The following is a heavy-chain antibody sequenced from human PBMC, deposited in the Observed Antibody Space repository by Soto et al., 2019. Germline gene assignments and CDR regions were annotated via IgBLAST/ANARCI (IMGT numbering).Heavy chain of an antibody. CDR1: GCTFSSYA. CDR3: AKDFSVAGLDAFDI. D-gene: IGHD6-19*01. CDR2: ISGSGGST. Sequence: GGSLTLSSAASGCTFSSYAMSWVRQAPGKGLEWVSAISGSGGSTYYADSVKGRFTISRDNSKNTLYLQMNSLRAEDTAVYYCAKDFSVAGLDAFDIWGQGTMVTVSS. V-gene: IGHV3-23*01. J-gene: IGHJ3*02.